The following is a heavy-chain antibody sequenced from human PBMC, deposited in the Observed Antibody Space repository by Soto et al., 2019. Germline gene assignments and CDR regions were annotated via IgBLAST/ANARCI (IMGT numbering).Heavy chain of an antibody. CDR2: ISAYNGNT. CDR1: GYTFTSYG. CDR3: ARDRNLVVPAAMYYYYYCMDV. J-gene: IGHJ6*02. V-gene: IGHV1-18*04. D-gene: IGHD2-2*01. Sequence: ASVKVSCKASGYTFTSYGISWVRQAPGQGLEWMGWISAYNGNTNYAQKLQGRVTMTTDTSTSTAYMELRSLRSDDTAVYYCARDRNLVVPAAMYYYYYCMDVWGQGTTVTVSS.